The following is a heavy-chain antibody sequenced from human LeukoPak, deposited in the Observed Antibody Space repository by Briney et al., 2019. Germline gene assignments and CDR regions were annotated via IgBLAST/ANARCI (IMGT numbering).Heavy chain of an antibody. CDR2: IYSGGST. CDR1: GFTVSSNY. Sequence: PGGSLRLSCAASGFTVSSNYMSWVRQAPGKGLEWVSVIYSGGSTYYADSVKGRFTISRDNSKNTLYLQMNSLRAEDTAVYYCARFAGASRVGQLAGGIDYWGQGTLVTVSS. D-gene: IGHD6-6*01. J-gene: IGHJ4*02. CDR3: ARFAGASRVGQLAGGIDY. V-gene: IGHV3-53*01.